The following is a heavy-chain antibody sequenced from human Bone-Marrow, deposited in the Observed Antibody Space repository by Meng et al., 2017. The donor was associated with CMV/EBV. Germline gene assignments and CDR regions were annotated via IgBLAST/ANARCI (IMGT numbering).Heavy chain of an antibody. CDR3: ARDSKPEYYSNYPSNWFDP. D-gene: IGHD4-11*01. CDR1: GGTFNKYA. V-gene: IGHV1-69*05. Sequence: SVKVSCKASGGTFNKYAISWVRQAPGQGLEWMGGIIPDLSKATYTQKFEDRVTITTDESTSTAYMELSRLSSEDTAVYYCARDSKPEYYSNYPSNWFDPWDQGTLVTVSS. CDR2: IIPDLSKA. J-gene: IGHJ5*02.